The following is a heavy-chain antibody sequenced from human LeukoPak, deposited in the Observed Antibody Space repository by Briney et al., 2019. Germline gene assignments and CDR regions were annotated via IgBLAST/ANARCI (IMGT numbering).Heavy chain of an antibody. D-gene: IGHD6-13*01. Sequence: SGGSLTLSCAASGFTFSNYAMHWVRQPPAKGLEWVAVISYDGSNKYHTDSVKGRFTISRDNSKNTLYLQMNRLRAEDTAVYYCAREGVIAAAATGAKNTDLTTNYYYYYYMDVWGKGTTVTISS. CDR3: AREGVIAAAATGAKNTDLTTNYYYYYYMDV. CDR2: ISYDGSNK. J-gene: IGHJ6*03. V-gene: IGHV3-30*03. CDR1: GFTFSNYA.